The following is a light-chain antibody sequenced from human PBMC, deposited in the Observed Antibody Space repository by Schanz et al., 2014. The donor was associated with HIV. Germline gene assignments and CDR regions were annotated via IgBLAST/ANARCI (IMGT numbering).Light chain of an antibody. CDR3: AAWDDSLNGWV. J-gene: IGLJ3*02. V-gene: IGLV1-40*01. Sequence: QSVLTQPPSVSGAPGQRVTISCTGSSSNIGTGYDVHWYQQLPGTAPKLLMYVTHQRPSEIPDRFSGSKSGTSASLAITGLQAEDEADYYCAAWDDSLNGWVFGGGTKLTVL. CDR1: SSNIGTGYD. CDR2: VTH.